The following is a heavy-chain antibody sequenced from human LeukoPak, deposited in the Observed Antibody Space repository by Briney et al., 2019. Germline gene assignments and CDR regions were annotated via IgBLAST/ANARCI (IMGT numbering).Heavy chain of an antibody. CDR2: ICYYRRNE. D-gene: IGHD5-24*01. V-gene: IGHV3-33*08. CDR1: GFTFSVSG. CDR3: ARDNPSRGWFDP. J-gene: IGHJ5*02. Sequence: PGGSLRLSCAASGFTFSVSGMHWVRQAPGKGLEWVSAICYYRRNEYSADSVKGRFTISRDNSKNTLYLQMNSLRAEDTAVYYCARDNPSRGWFDPWGQGTLVTVSS.